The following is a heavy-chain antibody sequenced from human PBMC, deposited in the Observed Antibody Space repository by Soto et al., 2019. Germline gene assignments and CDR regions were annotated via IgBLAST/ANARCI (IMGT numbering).Heavy chain of an antibody. J-gene: IGHJ6*02. D-gene: IGHD6-13*01. CDR3: ARIPYGAAAYNYYYYGMDV. CDR1: GFSLSNARMG. Sequence: QVTLKESGPVLVKPTETLTLTCTVSGFSLSNARMGVSWIRQPPGKALEWLAHIFSNDEKSYSTSLKSRLTISKDTSKSQVVLTMTNMDPVDTATYYWARIPYGAAAYNYYYYGMDVWGQGTTVTVSS. CDR2: IFSNDEK. V-gene: IGHV2-26*01.